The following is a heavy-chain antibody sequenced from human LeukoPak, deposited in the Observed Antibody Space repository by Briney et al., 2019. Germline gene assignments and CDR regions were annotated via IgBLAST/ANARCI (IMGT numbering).Heavy chain of an antibody. D-gene: IGHD3-22*01. CDR2: ISAYNGNT. V-gene: IGHV1-18*01. CDR1: GYTFTSYG. CDR3: ARAPDYYDSGRDVDY. Sequence: GASVKVSCKASGYTFTSYGISWVRQAPGQGLEWMGWISAYNGNTNYAQKLQGRVTMTTDTSTSTAYMELRSLRSDDTAVYYCARAPDYYDSGRDVDYWGQGTLVTVSS. J-gene: IGHJ4*02.